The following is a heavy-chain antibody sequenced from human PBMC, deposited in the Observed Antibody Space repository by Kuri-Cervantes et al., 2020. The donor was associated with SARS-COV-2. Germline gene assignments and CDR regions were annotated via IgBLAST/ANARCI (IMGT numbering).Heavy chain of an antibody. CDR2: IWYDGSNK. Sequence: GESLKISCAASGFTFSSYGMHWVRQAPGKGLEWVAVIWYDGSNKYYADSVKGRFTISRDNSKNTPYLQMNSLRAEDTAVYYCARDYIAARPGLDYWGQGTLVTVSS. CDR3: ARDYIAARPGLDY. D-gene: IGHD6-6*01. CDR1: GFTFSSYG. J-gene: IGHJ4*02. V-gene: IGHV3-33*01.